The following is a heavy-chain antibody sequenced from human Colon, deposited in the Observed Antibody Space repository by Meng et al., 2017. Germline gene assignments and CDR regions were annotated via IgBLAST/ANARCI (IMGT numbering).Heavy chain of an antibody. J-gene: IGHJ4*02. CDR1: GFTFTNYA. CDR3: AREAWGGTYGGPWFFDY. CDR2: ISSDGSNK. D-gene: IGHD1-26*01. Sequence: GESLKISCAASGFTFTNYALHWVRQAPGKGLKWVAFISSDGSNKYYADSVKGRFTISRDNSKNTLYLQISSLRAEDTALYYCAREAWGGTYGGPWFFDYWGQGTLVTVSS. V-gene: IGHV3-30-3*01.